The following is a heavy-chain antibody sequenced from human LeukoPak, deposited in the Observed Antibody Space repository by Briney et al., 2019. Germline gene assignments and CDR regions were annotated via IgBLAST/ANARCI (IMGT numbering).Heavy chain of an antibody. Sequence: GGSLRLSCAASGFTFSSYSMNWVRQAPGKGLEWVSSISSSSSYIYYADSVEGRFTISRDNAKNSLYLQMNRLRAEDTAVYYCAREHGSGSYVVWYYFDYWGQGTLVTVSS. CDR3: AREHGSGSYVVWYYFDY. V-gene: IGHV3-21*01. J-gene: IGHJ4*02. CDR2: ISSSSSYI. CDR1: GFTFSSYS. D-gene: IGHD3-10*01.